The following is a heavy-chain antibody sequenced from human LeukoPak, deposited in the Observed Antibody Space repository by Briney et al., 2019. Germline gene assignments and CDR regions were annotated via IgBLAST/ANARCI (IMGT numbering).Heavy chain of an antibody. D-gene: IGHD6-13*01. V-gene: IGHV3-66*01. CDR1: GFTVSSNY. J-gene: IGHJ4*02. CDR3: ASSSSWRDYYFDY. CDR2: IYSGGST. Sequence: PGGSLRLSCAASGFTVSSNYMSWVRQAPGKGLEWVSVIYSGGSTYYADSVKGRFTISRDSSKNTLYLQMNSLRAEDTAVYYCASSSSWRDYYFDYWGQGTLVTVSS.